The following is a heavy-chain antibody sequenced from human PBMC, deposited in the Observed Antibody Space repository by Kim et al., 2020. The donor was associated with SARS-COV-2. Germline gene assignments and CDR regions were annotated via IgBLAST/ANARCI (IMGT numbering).Heavy chain of an antibody. CDR1: GGSISSYY. CDR2: IYYSGST. V-gene: IGHV4-59*01. J-gene: IGHJ6*02. Sequence: SETLSLTCTVSGGSISSYYWSWIRQPPGKGLEWIGYIYYSGSTNYNPSLKSRVTISVDTSKNQFSLKLSSVTAADTAVYYCARDLGSRRFAYYYGSGSYPPHYYGMDVWGQGTTVTVSS. CDR3: ARDLGSRRFAYYYGSGSYPPHYYGMDV. D-gene: IGHD3-10*01.